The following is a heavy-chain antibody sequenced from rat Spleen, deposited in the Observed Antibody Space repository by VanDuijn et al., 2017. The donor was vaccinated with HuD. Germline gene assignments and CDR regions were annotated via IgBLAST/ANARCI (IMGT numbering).Heavy chain of an antibody. CDR1: GFTFSNYY. Sequence: EVQLVESGGGLVQPGRSLKLSCAASGFTFSNYYMAWVRQAPKKGLEWVASITNTGGSTYYPDSVKGRFTISRDNAKSTLYLQMNSLRSEDTATYYCTRDPGSGWYFDFWGPGTMVTVSS. CDR2: ITNTGGST. CDR3: TRDPGSGWYFDF. D-gene: IGHD5-1*01. J-gene: IGHJ1*01. V-gene: IGHV5-27*01.